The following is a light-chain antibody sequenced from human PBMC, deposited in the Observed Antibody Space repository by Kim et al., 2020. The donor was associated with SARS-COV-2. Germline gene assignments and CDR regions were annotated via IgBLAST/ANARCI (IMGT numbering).Light chain of an antibody. CDR2: RNN. Sequence: QAGLTQPPSVSKDLRQTATLTCTGNSNNVGNQGAAWLQQHQGHPPKLLFYRNNNRPSGISERLSASRSGNTASLTITGLQPEDEADYYCSAWDSSLNAVVFGGGTQLT. CDR3: SAWDSSLNAVV. CDR1: SNNVGNQG. V-gene: IGLV10-54*01. J-gene: IGLJ2*01.